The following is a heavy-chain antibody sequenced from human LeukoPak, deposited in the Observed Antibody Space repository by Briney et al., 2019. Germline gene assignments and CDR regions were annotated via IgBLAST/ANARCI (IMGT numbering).Heavy chain of an antibody. CDR3: TTTMIVVVQDAFDI. D-gene: IGHD3-22*01. Sequence: PGGSLRLSCAASGFTFSNAWMSWVRQAPGKGLEWVGRIKSKTDGGTTDYAAPVKGRFTISGDDSKNTLYLQMNSLKTEDTAVYYCTTTMIVVVQDAFDIWGQGTMVTVSS. J-gene: IGHJ3*02. V-gene: IGHV3-15*01. CDR2: IKSKTDGGTT. CDR1: GFTFSNAW.